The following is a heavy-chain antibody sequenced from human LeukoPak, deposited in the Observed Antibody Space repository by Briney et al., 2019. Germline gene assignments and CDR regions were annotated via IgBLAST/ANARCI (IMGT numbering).Heavy chain of an antibody. Sequence: GGSLRLSCAASGFTFSSYEMNWVRQAPGKGLEWVSYISSSGSTIYYADSVKGRFTISRDNAKNSLYLQMSSLRAEDTAVYYCTKGAGYNNNWGQGTLVTVSS. CDR2: ISSSGSTI. D-gene: IGHD1-14*01. CDR3: TKGAGYNNN. CDR1: GFTFSSYE. J-gene: IGHJ4*02. V-gene: IGHV3-48*03.